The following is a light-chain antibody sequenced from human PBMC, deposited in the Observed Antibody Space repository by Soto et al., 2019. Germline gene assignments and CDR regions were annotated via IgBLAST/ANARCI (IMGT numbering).Light chain of an antibody. J-gene: IGLJ1*01. CDR3: SSYTPISTPYV. CDR1: SSDVGAYNY. Sequence: QSVLTQPASVSGSPGQSITISCTGTSSDVGAYNYVSWYQQHPGQAPKLMIYDVSHRPSGVSNRFSGSKSGTTAYLIISGLQAEDEADYYCSSYTPISTPYVFGTGTKLTVL. CDR2: DVS. V-gene: IGLV2-14*03.